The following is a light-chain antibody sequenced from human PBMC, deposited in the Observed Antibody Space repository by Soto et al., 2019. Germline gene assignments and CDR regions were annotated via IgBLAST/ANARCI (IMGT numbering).Light chain of an antibody. J-gene: IGKJ1*01. CDR1: QSVGNRY. CDR3: QQYDTSPPT. V-gene: IGKV3-20*01. CDR2: GAS. Sequence: EIVLAQSPGTLSLSPGERATLSCRASQSVGNRYLAWHQQKPGQAPRLLVYGASSRATGIPDRFSGSGSETDSTLTISRLEPEDVAVYYCQQYDTSPPTFGQGTKGELK.